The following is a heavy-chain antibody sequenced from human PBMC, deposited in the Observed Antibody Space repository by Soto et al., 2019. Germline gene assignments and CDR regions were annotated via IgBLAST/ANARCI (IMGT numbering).Heavy chain of an antibody. D-gene: IGHD2-2*01. CDR1: GGSISSYY. CDR3: ARVAASPPPCSSTSCPYMDV. CDR2: IYYSGST. Sequence: ETLSLTCTVSGGSISSYYWSWIRQPPGKGLEWIGYIYYSGSTNYNPSLKSRVTISVDTPKNQFSLKLSSVTAADTAVYYCARVAASPPPCSSTSCPYMDVWGKGTTVTVSS. J-gene: IGHJ6*03. V-gene: IGHV4-59*01.